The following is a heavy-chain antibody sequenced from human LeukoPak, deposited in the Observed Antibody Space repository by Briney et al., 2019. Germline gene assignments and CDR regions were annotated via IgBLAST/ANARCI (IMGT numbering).Heavy chain of an antibody. J-gene: IGHJ4*02. V-gene: IGHV4-30-2*01. CDR3: ARWDYYFDY. Sequence: PSETLSLTCAVSGGSISSGGYSWSWIRQPPGKGLEWFGNIYHRGSTYYKPSLKSRVTTSVDRSKNQFSPKLRSVTAAGTAVYYCARWDYYFDYWGQGTLVTVSS. CDR2: IYHRGST. D-gene: IGHD1-26*01. CDR1: GGSISSGGYS.